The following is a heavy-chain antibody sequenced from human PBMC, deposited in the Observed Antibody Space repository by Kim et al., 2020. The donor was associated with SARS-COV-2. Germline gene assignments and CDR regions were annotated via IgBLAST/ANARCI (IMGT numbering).Heavy chain of an antibody. CDR2: IDASGGNT. J-gene: IGHJ4*02. CDR3: AKGTAHHY. V-gene: IGHV3-23*01. D-gene: IGHD2-21*02. Sequence: GGSLRLSCAASGFTFSSYAMGWVRQAPGAGLEWVSGIDASGGNTYYADSVKGRFTISRDNSKNTLYLQMSSLRVEDTALYYCAKGTAHHYWGQGTLVTVSS. CDR1: GFTFSSYA.